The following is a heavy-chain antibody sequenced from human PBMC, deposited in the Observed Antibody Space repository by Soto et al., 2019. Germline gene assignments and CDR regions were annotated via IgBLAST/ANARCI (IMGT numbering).Heavy chain of an antibody. D-gene: IGHD3-16*02. J-gene: IGHJ4*02. V-gene: IGHV1-24*01. CDR3: ATLKWGWGSYRPVDY. CDR1: GYTLTELS. Sequence: ASVNVSCKVSGYTLTELSMHWVRQAPGKGLEWMGGFDPEDGETIYAQKFQGRVTMTEDTSTDTAYMELSSLRSEDTAVYYCATLKWGWGSYRPVDYWGQGTLVTVSS. CDR2: FDPEDGET.